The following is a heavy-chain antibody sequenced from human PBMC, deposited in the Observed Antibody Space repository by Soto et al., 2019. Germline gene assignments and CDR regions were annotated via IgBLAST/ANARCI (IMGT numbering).Heavy chain of an antibody. CDR3: AKGYSSGLKGMDV. V-gene: IGHV3-30*18. Sequence: GGSLRLSCAASGFTLSSYGMHWVRQAPGKGLECVAVISYDGSNKYYADSVKGRFTISRDNSKNTLYLQMNSLRAEDTAVYYCAKGYSSGLKGMDVWGQGTTFTVSS. D-gene: IGHD6-19*01. J-gene: IGHJ6*02. CDR1: GFTLSSYG. CDR2: ISYDGSNK.